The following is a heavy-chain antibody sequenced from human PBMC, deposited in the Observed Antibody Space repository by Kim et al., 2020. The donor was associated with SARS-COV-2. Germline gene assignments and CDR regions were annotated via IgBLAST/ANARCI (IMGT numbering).Heavy chain of an antibody. D-gene: IGHD3-3*01. CDR3: ARDSARRITIFGVVMSSYGMDV. CDR2: ISGYNGKR. J-gene: IGHJ6*02. Sequence: ASVKVSCKASGYTFTSYGISWVRQAPGQGLEWMGWISGYNGKRNYAQKLQGRVTMTTDTSTSTAYMELRSLRSDDTAVYYCARDSARRITIFGVVMSSYGMDVWGQGTTVTVSS. V-gene: IGHV1-18*04. CDR1: GYTFTSYG.